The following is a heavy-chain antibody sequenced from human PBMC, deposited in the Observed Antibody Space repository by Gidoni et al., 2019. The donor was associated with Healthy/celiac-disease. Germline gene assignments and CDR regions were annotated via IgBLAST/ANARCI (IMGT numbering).Heavy chain of an antibody. CDR3: ARHRPSRTGGDRYSGSYYGFDY. CDR2: IYYSGST. D-gene: IGHD1-26*01. CDR1: GGSISSSSYY. V-gene: IGHV4-39*01. Sequence: QLQLQESGPGLVKPSETLSLTCTVSGGSISSSSYYWGWIRQPPGKGLEWIGSIYYSGSTYYNPSLKSRVTISVDTSKNQFSLKLSSVTAADTAVYYCARHRPSRTGGDRYSGSYYGFDYWGQGTLVTVSS. J-gene: IGHJ4*02.